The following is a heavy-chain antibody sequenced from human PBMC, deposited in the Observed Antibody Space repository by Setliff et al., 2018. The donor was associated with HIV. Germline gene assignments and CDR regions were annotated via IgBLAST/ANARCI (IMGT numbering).Heavy chain of an antibody. J-gene: IGHJ4*02. CDR3: AKGALGYCSGTICYPFDY. CDR2: ITNDGRNT. CDR1: GFTFSSYA. Sequence: SLKISCAASGFTFSSYAMNWVRQAPGKRLEWVSSITNDGRNTYYADSVKGRFTISRDNSKNTLYLQMNSLRAEDMAVYYCAKGALGYCSGTICYPFDYWAQGTLVTVSS. V-gene: IGHV3-23*01. D-gene: IGHD2-15*01.